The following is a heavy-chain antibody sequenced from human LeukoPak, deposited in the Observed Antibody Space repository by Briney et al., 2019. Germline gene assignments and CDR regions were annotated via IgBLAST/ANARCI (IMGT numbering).Heavy chain of an antibody. CDR2: INHSGST. Sequence: TSETLSLTCTVSGASISSYYWSWIRQPPGKGLEWTGEINHSGSTNYNPSLKSRVTISVDTSKNQCSLKLSSVTAADTAVYYCARAPLGSGWYLFDYWGQGTLVTVSS. D-gene: IGHD6-19*01. V-gene: IGHV4-34*01. J-gene: IGHJ4*02. CDR1: GASISSYY. CDR3: ARAPLGSGWYLFDY.